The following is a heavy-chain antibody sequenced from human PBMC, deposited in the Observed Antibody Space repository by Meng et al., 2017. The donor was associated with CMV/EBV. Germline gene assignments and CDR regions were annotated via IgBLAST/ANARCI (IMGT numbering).Heavy chain of an antibody. CDR2: IYTSGST. CDR3: ARDLGAAADPNWFGP. Sequence: VYGGSISSYYWSWIRQPAGKGLEWIGRIYTSGSTNYNPSLKSRVTMSVDTSKNQFSLKLSSVTAADTAVYYCARDLGAAADPNWFGPWGQGTLVTVSS. D-gene: IGHD6-13*01. CDR1: GGSISSYY. V-gene: IGHV4-4*07. J-gene: IGHJ5*02.